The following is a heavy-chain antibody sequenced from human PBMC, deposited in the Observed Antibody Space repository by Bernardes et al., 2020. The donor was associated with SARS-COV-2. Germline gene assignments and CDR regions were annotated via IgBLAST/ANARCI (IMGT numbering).Heavy chain of an antibody. J-gene: IGHJ3*01. V-gene: IGHV2-5*02. CDR1: GFSLSTSGVG. Sequence: SGPTLVKPTQTLTLTCTFSGFSLSTSGVGVGWIRQPPGKALEWLALIYWDDDKRYSPSLKSRLTITKDTSKNQVVLTMTNMDPVDTATYYCAHRPGLLAGHIVVHAFDVWGQGNMVTVSS. CDR3: AHRPGLLAGHIVVHAFDV. D-gene: IGHD2-2*01. CDR2: IYWDDDK.